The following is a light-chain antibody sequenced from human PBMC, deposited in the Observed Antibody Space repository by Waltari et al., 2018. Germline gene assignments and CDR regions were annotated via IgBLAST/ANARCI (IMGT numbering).Light chain of an antibody. CDR3: ETWDSNTRV. CDR1: SGHSTYI. CDR2: LEDSGNK. J-gene: IGLJ3*02. V-gene: IGLV4-60*03. Sequence: QPVLTQSSSTSASLGSSVKLTCTLDSGHSTYIIAWHQQQAGKAPRYLMKLEDSGNKKKRSGVPDRFSDSSSGADRYLAIFNLQSEDEADYYCETWDSNTRVFGGGTKLTVL.